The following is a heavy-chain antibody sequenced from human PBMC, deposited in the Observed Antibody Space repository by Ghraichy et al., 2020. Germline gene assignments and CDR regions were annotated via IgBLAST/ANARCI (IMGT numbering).Heavy chain of an antibody. CDR1: GFTFSSSG. V-gene: IGHV3-30*18. D-gene: IGHD1-26*01. J-gene: IGHJ6*02. CDR2: ISFDGSNK. CDR3: AKVGPAELWEDQLPKSKACMMCYVMDV. Sequence: GESLNISCAASGFTFSSSGMHWVRQAPGKGLDWVAVISFDGSNKYYADSVKGRFSISRDNSENTLSLQMNSLRPEDTAVYYCAKVGPAELWEDQLPKSKACMMCYVMDVWGQGTTVTVSS.